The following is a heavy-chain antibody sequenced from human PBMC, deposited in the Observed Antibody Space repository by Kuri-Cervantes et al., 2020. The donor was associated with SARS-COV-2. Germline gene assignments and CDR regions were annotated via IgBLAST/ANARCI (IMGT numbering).Heavy chain of an antibody. D-gene: IGHD3-10*01. CDR1: GFTFSSYA. CDR2: ISGSGGST. Sequence: GGSLRLSCAASGFTFSSYAMSWVRQAPGKGLEWVSAISGSGGSTYYADSVNGRFTISRDNSQNTVYLQMDRLTVQDTAVYYCGKDRGVGPTTIDYWGQGTLVTVSS. CDR3: GKDRGVGPTTIDY. J-gene: IGHJ4*02. V-gene: IGHV3-23*01.